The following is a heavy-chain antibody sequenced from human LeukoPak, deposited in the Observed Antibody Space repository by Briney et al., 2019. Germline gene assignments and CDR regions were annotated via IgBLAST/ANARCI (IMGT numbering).Heavy chain of an antibody. J-gene: IGHJ4*02. V-gene: IGHV1-8*01. Sequence: ASVKVSCKASGYTFTSYDINWLPQATGQGLEWMGWMNPNSGNTGYAQKFQGRVTMTRNTSISTAYMELSSLRSEDTAVYYCARFLRGRFLGSSPPGYWGQGTLVTVSS. CDR2: MNPNSGNT. CDR1: GYTFTSYD. D-gene: IGHD3-3*01. CDR3: ARFLRGRFLGSSPPGY.